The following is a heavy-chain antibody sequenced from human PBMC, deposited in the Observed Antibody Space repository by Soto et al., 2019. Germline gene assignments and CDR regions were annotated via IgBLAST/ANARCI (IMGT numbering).Heavy chain of an antibody. D-gene: IGHD2-2*01. Sequence: QVQLVQSGAEVKKPGASVKVSCKASGYTFTRYYMHWVRQAPGQGLEWMGTINPSGGSTIYAQRCQGRVSRTRDTSTSTVYMELSSLRSEDTAVYYCARDGIRIVVVSAATPGDWFDPWGQGTLVTVSS. J-gene: IGHJ5*02. V-gene: IGHV1-46*01. CDR1: GYTFTRYY. CDR3: ARDGIRIVVVSAATPGDWFDP. CDR2: INPSGGST.